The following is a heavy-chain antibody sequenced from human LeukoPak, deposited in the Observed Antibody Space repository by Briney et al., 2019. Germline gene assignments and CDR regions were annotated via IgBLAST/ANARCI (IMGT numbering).Heavy chain of an antibody. D-gene: IGHD4-23*01. Sequence: SETLSLTCAVSGGSISSSNWWSWVRQPPGKGLEWIGEIYHSGSTNYNPSLKSRVTISVDMSKNQFSLKLSSVTAADTAVYYCARDGDYGGNSNWFDPWGQGTLVTVSS. CDR3: ARDGDYGGNSNWFDP. CDR2: IYHSGST. CDR1: GGSISSSNW. J-gene: IGHJ5*02. V-gene: IGHV4-4*02.